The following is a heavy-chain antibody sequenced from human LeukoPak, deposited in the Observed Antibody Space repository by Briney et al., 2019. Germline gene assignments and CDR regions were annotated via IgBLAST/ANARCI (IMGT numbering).Heavy chain of an antibody. Sequence: PSETLSLTCTVSGGSISSYYWSWIRQPPGKGLEWIGEINHSGSTNYNPSLKSRVTISVDTSKNQFSLKLSSVTAADTAVYYCASIYSNYLNYWGQGTLVTVSS. V-gene: IGHV4-34*01. CDR1: GGSISSYY. D-gene: IGHD4-11*01. CDR2: INHSGST. CDR3: ASIYSNYLNY. J-gene: IGHJ4*02.